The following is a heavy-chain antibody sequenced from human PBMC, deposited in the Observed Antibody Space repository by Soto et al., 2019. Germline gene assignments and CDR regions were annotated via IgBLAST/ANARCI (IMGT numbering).Heavy chain of an antibody. CDR1: GYTFTSYA. CDR3: ARDPITYSSSWYYFDY. Sequence: QVQLVQSGAEVKKPGASVKVSCKASGYTFTSYAMHWVRQAPGQRLEWMGWINAGNGNTKYSQKFQGRVTITRDTSASTAYMELSSLRSEDTAVYYCARDPITYSSSWYYFDYWGQGTLVTVSS. D-gene: IGHD6-13*01. J-gene: IGHJ4*02. V-gene: IGHV1-3*01. CDR2: INAGNGNT.